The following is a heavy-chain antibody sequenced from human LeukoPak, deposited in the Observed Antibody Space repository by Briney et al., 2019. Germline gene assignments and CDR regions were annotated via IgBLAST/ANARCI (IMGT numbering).Heavy chain of an antibody. CDR3: ARDHGCSGGSCSYHWFDP. D-gene: IGHD2-15*01. CDR1: GGTFSSYA. V-gene: IGHV1-46*01. Sequence: GASVKVSCKASGGTFSSYAISWVRQAPGQGLEWMGIINPSGGSTSYAQKFQGRVTMTRDTSTSTVYMELSSLRSEDTAVYYCARDHGCSGGSCSYHWFDPWGQGTLVTVSS. J-gene: IGHJ5*02. CDR2: INPSGGST.